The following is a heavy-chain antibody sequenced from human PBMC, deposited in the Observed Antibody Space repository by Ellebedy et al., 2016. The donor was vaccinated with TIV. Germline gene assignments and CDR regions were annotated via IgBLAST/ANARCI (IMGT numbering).Heavy chain of an antibody. D-gene: IGHD6-19*01. CDR2: ISWNSGSI. CDR3: AKDTLPEYSSGWLFDY. J-gene: IGHJ4*02. Sequence: SLKISXAASGFTFDDYAMHWVRQAPGKGLEWVSGISWNSGSIGYADSVKGRFTISRDNAKNSLYLQMNSLRAEDTALYYCAKDTLPEYSSGWLFDYWGQGTLVTVSS. CDR1: GFTFDDYA. V-gene: IGHV3-9*01.